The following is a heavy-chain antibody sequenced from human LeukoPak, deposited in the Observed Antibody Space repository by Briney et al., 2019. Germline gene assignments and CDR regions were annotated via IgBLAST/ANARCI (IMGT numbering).Heavy chain of an antibody. Sequence: GGSLRLSCAASGFTFNNAWMSWVRQAPGKGLEWVSGISDSGDDTYYADSVKGRFTISRDNSKNTLYLQMNSLRVEDTAVYNCAKDRRTLDAFDVWGQGTMVTVSS. CDR3: AKDRRTLDAFDV. CDR2: ISDSGDDT. J-gene: IGHJ3*01. V-gene: IGHV3-23*01. CDR1: GFTFNNAW.